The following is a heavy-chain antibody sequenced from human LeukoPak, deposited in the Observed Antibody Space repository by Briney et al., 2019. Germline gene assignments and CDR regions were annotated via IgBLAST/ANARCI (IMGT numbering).Heavy chain of an antibody. CDR1: GYTFTGYS. D-gene: IGHD6-19*01. Sequence: ASVKVSCKASGYTFTGYSIHWVRQAPGKGLEWMGGFDPEDGETIYAQKFQGRVTMTEDTSTDTAYMELSSLRSEDTAVYYCATLRLGSGWAFDYWGQGTLVTVSS. CDR2: FDPEDGET. J-gene: IGHJ4*02. CDR3: ATLRLGSGWAFDY. V-gene: IGHV1-24*01.